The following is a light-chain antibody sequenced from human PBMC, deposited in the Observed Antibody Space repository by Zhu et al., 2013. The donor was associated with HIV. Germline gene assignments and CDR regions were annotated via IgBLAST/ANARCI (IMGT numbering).Light chain of an antibody. Sequence: DIVLTQSPGTLSLSPGERATLSCGASQSVGSTFLAWYQQKPGQAPRLLIYGASSRATGIPDRFSGSGSGTDFTLTIGRLEPEDFAVFYCQQYGSSSWTFGQGTKVEIK. V-gene: IGKV3-20*01. J-gene: IGKJ1*01. CDR2: GAS. CDR1: QSVGSTF. CDR3: QQYGSSSWT.